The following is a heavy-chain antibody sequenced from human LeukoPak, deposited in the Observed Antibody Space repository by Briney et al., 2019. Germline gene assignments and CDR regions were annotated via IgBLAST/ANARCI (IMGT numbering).Heavy chain of an antibody. CDR2: TYYRSTWYN. CDR1: GDSVSSNSVT. D-gene: IGHD2-2*01. V-gene: IGHV6-1*01. CDR3: AGRLTQYDCFDP. J-gene: IGHJ5*02. Sequence: SQTLSLTCAISGDSVSSNSVTWHWIRQSPSGGLEWLGRTYYRSTWYNDYAVSVRGRITVNPDTSKNQFSLHLNSVTPEDTAVYYCAGRLTQYDCFDPWGQGILVTVSS.